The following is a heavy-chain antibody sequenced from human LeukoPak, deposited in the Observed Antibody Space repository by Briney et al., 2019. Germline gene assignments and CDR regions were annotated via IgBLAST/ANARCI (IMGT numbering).Heavy chain of an antibody. V-gene: IGHV3-23*01. Sequence: PGGSLRLSCAASGFTFSIYAMNWVRQAPGKGLDWVSSITGSGGSTYYADSVKGRFTISRDNSKNTLFLQMTSLRAEDTAVYHCAKVYSIDAYNYPFDYWGQGTLVTVSS. CDR1: GFTFSIYA. J-gene: IGHJ4*02. CDR2: ITGSGGST. D-gene: IGHD5-24*01. CDR3: AKVYSIDAYNYPFDY.